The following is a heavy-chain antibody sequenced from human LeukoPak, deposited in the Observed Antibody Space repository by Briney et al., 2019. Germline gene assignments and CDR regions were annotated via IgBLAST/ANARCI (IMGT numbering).Heavy chain of an antibody. D-gene: IGHD2-21*02. CDR1: GFTFSSYE. CDR2: ISSSGSTI. CDR3: ARDPTVTILYVVVTATDWYFDL. J-gene: IGHJ2*01. Sequence: PGGSLRLSCAASGFTFSSYEMNWVRQAPGKGLEWVSYISSSGSTIYYADSVKGRFTISRDNAKNSLYLQMNSLRAEDTAVYYCARDPTVTILYVVVTATDWYFDLWGRGTLVTVSS. V-gene: IGHV3-48*03.